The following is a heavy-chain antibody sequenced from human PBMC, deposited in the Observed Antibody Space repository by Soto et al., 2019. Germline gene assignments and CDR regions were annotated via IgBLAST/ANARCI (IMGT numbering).Heavy chain of an antibody. Sequence: KPSETLSRPCAVSGCPISSGGYSRSWIRQPPGKGLERIGYIYHSGSTYYNPSLKSRVTISVDRSKNQFSLKLSSVTAADTAVYYCARGPLELRSYYYYGMDVWGQETTVSVSS. D-gene: IGHD1-7*01. CDR1: GCPISSGGYS. J-gene: IGHJ6*02. CDR2: IYHSGST. V-gene: IGHV4-30-2*01. CDR3: ARGPLELRSYYYYGMDV.